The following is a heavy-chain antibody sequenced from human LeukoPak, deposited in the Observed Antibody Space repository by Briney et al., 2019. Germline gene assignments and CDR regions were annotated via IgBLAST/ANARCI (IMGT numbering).Heavy chain of an antibody. D-gene: IGHD5-18*01. CDR3: VSRHKRRGYERYSYVDCYGMDV. Sequence: SETLSLTCTVSGGSISSYYWSWVRQPPGKGLEWIAYIHYSGSTNYNPCSKSRVTISVDTSKNQSSMKLSSVSAADTAVYYCVSRHKRRGYERYSYVDCYGMDVWGQGTTVTVSS. J-gene: IGHJ6*02. CDR1: GGSISSYY. CDR2: IHYSGST. V-gene: IGHV4-59*01.